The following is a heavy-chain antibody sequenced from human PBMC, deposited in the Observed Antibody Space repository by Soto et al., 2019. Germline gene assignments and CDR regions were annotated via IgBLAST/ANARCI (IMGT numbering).Heavy chain of an antibody. V-gene: IGHV3-23*01. Sequence: GSLRLSCAASGFTFSSYAMSWVRQAPGKGLEWVSAISGSGGSTYYADSVKGRFTISRDNSKNTLYLQMNSLRAEDTAVYYCAKDRIKVGDFDYWGQGTLVTVSS. CDR3: AKDRIKVGDFDY. J-gene: IGHJ4*02. CDR2: ISGSGGST. D-gene: IGHD3-16*01. CDR1: GFTFSSYA.